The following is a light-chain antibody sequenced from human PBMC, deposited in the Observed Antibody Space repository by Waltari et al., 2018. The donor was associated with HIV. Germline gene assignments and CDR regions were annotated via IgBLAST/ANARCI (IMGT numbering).Light chain of an antibody. J-gene: IGLJ1*01. Sequence: QSVLTQPPSESATPGQRVTISCSGGSSTPGSNYVYWYQQIPGTAPKLLIYRNNQRPSRVPDRFSGSKSGTSASLAISGLQSEDEADYYCAAWDDSLNSFVFGTGTRVTVL. CDR2: RNN. CDR1: SSTPGSNY. V-gene: IGLV1-47*01. CDR3: AAWDDSLNSFV.